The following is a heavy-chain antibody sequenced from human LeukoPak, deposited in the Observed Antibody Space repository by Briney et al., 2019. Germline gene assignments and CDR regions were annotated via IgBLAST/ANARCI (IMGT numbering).Heavy chain of an antibody. Sequence: ASVKVSCKASGYTFTRYGISWVRQAPGQGLEWMGWISAYNVNTNYAQKLQGRVTMTTDTSTSTAHMELRSLRSDDTAVYYCAGEGDCSSTSCHEYFQYWGQGTLVTVSS. CDR3: AGEGDCSSTSCHEYFQY. J-gene: IGHJ1*01. D-gene: IGHD2-2*01. CDR1: GYTFTRYG. V-gene: IGHV1-18*01. CDR2: ISAYNVNT.